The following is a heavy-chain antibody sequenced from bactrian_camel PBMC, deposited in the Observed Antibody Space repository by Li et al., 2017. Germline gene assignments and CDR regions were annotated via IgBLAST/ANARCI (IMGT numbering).Heavy chain of an antibody. Sequence: QLVESGGGPVEAGGSLRLSCAESGNLHSDYCMGWFRQAPGKEREGVAAIDSDGIASYADSVKGRFAVSRDNANNTVYLMMNSLKPKDSAMYYCAASTYWIVRPLAPGLYNYWGQGTQVTVS. D-gene: IGHD2*01. V-gene: IGHV3S53*01. CDR3: AASTYWIVRPLAPGLYNY. CDR2: IDSDGIA. J-gene: IGHJ4*01. CDR1: GNLHSDYC.